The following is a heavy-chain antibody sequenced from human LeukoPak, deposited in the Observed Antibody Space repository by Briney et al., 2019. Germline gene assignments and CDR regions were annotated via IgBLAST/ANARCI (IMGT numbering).Heavy chain of an antibody. CDR1: GGSISSYY. V-gene: IGHV4-59*01. CDR2: MYYSGST. J-gene: IGHJ5*02. D-gene: IGHD6-6*01. CDR3: AWEAEREYSSSSGWFDP. Sequence: PSETLSLTCTVSGGSISSYYWSWIRQPPGKGLEWIGYMYYSGSTNYNPSLKSRVTISVDTSKNQFSLKLSSVTAADAAGYYCAWEAEREYSSSSGWFDPGGQGTLVTVSS.